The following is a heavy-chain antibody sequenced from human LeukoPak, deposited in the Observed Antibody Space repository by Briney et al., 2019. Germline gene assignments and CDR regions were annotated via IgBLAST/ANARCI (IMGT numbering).Heavy chain of an antibody. CDR1: GFTFSSYA. J-gene: IGHJ4*02. D-gene: IGHD3-10*01. V-gene: IGHV3-23*01. CDR2: ISGSGGST. Sequence: GGSLRLSCAASGFTFSSYAMSWVRQAPGKGLEWVSAISGSGGSTYYADSVKGRFTISRDNSKDTLYLQMNSLRAEDTAVYYCAKDVRLVRGVNYGSIIDYFDYWGQGTLVTVSS. CDR3: AKDVRLVRGVNYGSIIDYFDY.